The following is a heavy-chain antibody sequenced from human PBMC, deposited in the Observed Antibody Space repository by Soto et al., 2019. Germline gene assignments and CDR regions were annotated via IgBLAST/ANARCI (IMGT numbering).Heavy chain of an antibody. CDR1: GFTFGSYG. CDR3: AREKRAALVRAYYYYMDV. CDR2: IWYDGSNK. Sequence: PGGSLRLSCAASGFTFGSYGMHWVRQAPGKGLEWVAAIWYDGSNKYYADSVKGRFTISRDNSKNTLYLQMNSLRAEDTAVYYCAREKRAALVRAYYYYMDVWGKGTTVTVSS. J-gene: IGHJ6*03. D-gene: IGHD6-6*01. V-gene: IGHV3-33*01.